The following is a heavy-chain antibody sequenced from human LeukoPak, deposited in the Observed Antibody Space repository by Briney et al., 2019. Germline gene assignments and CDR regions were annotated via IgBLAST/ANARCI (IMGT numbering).Heavy chain of an antibody. D-gene: IGHD6-6*01. CDR1: GGTIASNNW. V-gene: IGHV4-4*02. CDR2: IYHSGST. J-gene: IGHJ4*02. CDR3: ARDVGARLPGF. Sequence: PSGTLSLTCAVFGGTIASNNWWSWVRQPPGKGLEWIGEIYHSGSTNYNPSLKSRVSISVDKSKNIFSLKLSYVTAADTAVYYCARDVGARLPGFWGQGTLVTVSS.